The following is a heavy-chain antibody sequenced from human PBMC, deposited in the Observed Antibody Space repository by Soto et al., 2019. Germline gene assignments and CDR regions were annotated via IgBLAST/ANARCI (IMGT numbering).Heavy chain of an antibody. D-gene: IGHD4-17*01. CDR2: ISYDGSNK. J-gene: IGHJ4*02. CDR1: GFTFSSYA. V-gene: IGHV3-30-3*01. Sequence: GGSLRLSCAASGFTFSSYAMHWVRQAPGKGLEWVAVISYDGSNKYYADSVKGRFTISRDNSKNTLYLQMNSLRAEDTAVYYCARESPYGDYFDYWGQGTLVTVSS. CDR3: ARESPYGDYFDY.